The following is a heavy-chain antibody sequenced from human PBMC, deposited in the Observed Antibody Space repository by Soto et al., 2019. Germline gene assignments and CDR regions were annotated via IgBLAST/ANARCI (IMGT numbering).Heavy chain of an antibody. D-gene: IGHD3-10*01. J-gene: IGHJ4*02. CDR3: TVCGSGKEYGAA. V-gene: IGHV3-72*01. Sequence: EVQLVESGGGLVQPGGSLRLSCAASGFTFSDHYMDWVRQAPGKGLEWVGRSKNKADSYTTEYAASVKGRFTISRDGSKNPLFLEVNSLKTEDTAVYYCTVCGSGKEYGAAWGQGILVTVSS. CDR2: SKNKADSYTT. CDR1: GFTFSDHY.